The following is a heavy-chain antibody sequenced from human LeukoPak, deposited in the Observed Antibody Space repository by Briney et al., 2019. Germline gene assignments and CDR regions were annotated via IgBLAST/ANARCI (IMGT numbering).Heavy chain of an antibody. CDR1: GGTFSSYA. V-gene: IGHV1-69*01. D-gene: IGHD3-22*01. J-gene: IGHJ6*02. CDR2: IIPMFGTA. CDR3: ARSAYYYDSSGYYYPLDYYYTMDV. Sequence: ASVKVSCKASGGTFSSYAICWVRQAPGQGLEWMGGIIPMFGTANYAQKFQGRVTITADESTSTAYMELSSLRSEDTAVYYCARSAYYYDSSGYYYPLDYYYTMDVWGQGTTVTVSS.